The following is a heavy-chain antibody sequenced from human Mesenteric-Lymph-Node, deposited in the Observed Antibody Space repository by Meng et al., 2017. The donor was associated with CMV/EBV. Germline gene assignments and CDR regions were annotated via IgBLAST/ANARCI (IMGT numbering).Heavy chain of an antibody. Sequence: GGSLRLSCAASGFTFSNAWMSWVRQAPGKGLEWVGRIKSKTDGGTTDYAAPVKGRFTISRDDSKNTLYLHMNSLKTEDTAVYYCTTDVGTSIAARHRYYYYGMDVWGQGTTVTVSS. CDR1: GFTFSNAW. D-gene: IGHD6-6*01. CDR3: TTDVGTSIAARHRYYYYGMDV. V-gene: IGHV3-15*01. CDR2: IKSKTDGGTT. J-gene: IGHJ6*02.